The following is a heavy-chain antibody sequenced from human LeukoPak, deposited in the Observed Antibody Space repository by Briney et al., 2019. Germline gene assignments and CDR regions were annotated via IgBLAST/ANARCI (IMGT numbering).Heavy chain of an antibody. D-gene: IGHD3-16*01. CDR3: AREFEATGFWALDY. Sequence: GGSLRLSCAASGFTFSSYLMHWVRQAPGKGLVWVSRMNNDGRVITYADSVKGRFTISRDNAKNTLYLQMNSLRAEDTAVYYCAREFEATGFWALDYWGQGTLVTASS. CDR1: GFTFSSYL. V-gene: IGHV3-74*01. J-gene: IGHJ4*02. CDR2: MNNDGRVI.